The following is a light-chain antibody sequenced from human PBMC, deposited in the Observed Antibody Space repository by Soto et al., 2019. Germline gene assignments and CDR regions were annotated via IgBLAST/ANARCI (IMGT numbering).Light chain of an antibody. J-gene: IGKJ4*01. CDR3: LQDSDYPLT. V-gene: IGKV1-6*01. CDR2: SAS. CDR1: QGIRND. Sequence: AIQMTQSPSSLSASVGDRIIITCRASQGIRNDLGWYQQKPGKAPKLLIYSASTLQTGVPSRFSGSGSGTDFTLTIAGLQPEDFATDYWLQDSDYPLTFGGGTKVQSK.